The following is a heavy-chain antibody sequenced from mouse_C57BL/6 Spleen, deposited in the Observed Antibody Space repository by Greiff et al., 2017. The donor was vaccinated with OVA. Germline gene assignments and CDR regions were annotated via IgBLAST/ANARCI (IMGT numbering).Heavy chain of an antibody. CDR3: ARLEGSSGPWFAY. J-gene: IGHJ3*01. CDR1: GYAFTNYL. D-gene: IGHD3-2*02. CDR2: INPGSGGT. V-gene: IGHV1-54*01. Sequence: QVQLKESGAELVRPGTSVKVSCKASGYAFTNYLIEWVKQRPGQGLEWIGVINPGSGGTNYNGKFKGKATLTADKSSSTAYMQLSSLTSEDSAVYVCARLEGSSGPWFAYWGQGTLVTVSA.